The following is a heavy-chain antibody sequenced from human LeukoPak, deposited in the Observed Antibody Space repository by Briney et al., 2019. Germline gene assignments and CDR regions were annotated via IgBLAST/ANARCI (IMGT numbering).Heavy chain of an antibody. V-gene: IGHV3-21*01. D-gene: IGHD6-19*01. Sequence: PGGSLRLSCAASGFTFSSYSMNWVRQAPGKGLEWVSSISSSSSYIYYADSVKGRFTISRDNAKNSLYLQMNSLRAEDTAVYYCARGQFRGALYSSGWYKDYWGQGTLVTVSS. CDR1: GFTFSSYS. CDR2: ISSSSSYI. CDR3: ARGQFRGALYSSGWYKDY. J-gene: IGHJ4*02.